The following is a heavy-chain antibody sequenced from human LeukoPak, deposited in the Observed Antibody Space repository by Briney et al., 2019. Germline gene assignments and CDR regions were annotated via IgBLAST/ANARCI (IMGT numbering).Heavy chain of an antibody. V-gene: IGHV3-21*01. D-gene: IGHD3-10*01. CDR2: ISSSSSYI. CDR1: GFTFSSYS. Sequence: GGSLRLSCAASGFTFSSYSMNWVRQAPGKGLEWVSSISSSSSYICYADSVKGRFTISRDNAKNSLYLQMNSLRAEDTAVYYCARVWYYGMDVWGQGTTVTVSS. CDR3: ARVWYYGMDV. J-gene: IGHJ6*02.